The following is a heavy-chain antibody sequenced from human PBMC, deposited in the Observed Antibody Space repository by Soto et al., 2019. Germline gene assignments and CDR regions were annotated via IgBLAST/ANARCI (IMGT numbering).Heavy chain of an antibody. CDR3: AREIVVVPAAIDYYMDV. V-gene: IGHV1-18*01. J-gene: IGHJ6*03. Sequence: QVPLVQSGAEVKKPGASVKVSCKASGYTFTSYGISWVRQAPGQGLEWMGWISAYNGNTNYAQKLQGRVTMTTDTSTSTAYMELRSLRSDDTAVYYCAREIVVVPAAIDYYMDVWGKGTTVTVSS. CDR2: ISAYNGNT. CDR1: GYTFTSYG. D-gene: IGHD2-2*01.